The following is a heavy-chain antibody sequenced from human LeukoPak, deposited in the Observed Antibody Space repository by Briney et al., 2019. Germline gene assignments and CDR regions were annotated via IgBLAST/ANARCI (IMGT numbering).Heavy chain of an antibody. CDR3: ARDRGQYYDSSGYPT. Sequence: ASVTVSCKASGGTFSSYAISWVRQAPGEGLEWMGRIIPILGIANYAQKFQGRVTITADKSTSTAYMELSSLRSEDTAVYYCARDRGQYYDSSGYPTWGQGTLVTVSS. J-gene: IGHJ5*02. CDR1: GGTFSSYA. D-gene: IGHD3-22*01. V-gene: IGHV1-69*04. CDR2: IIPILGIA.